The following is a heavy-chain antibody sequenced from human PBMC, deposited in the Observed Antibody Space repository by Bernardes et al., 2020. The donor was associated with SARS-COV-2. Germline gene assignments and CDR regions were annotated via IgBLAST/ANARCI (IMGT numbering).Heavy chain of an antibody. V-gene: IGHV3-74*01. CDR1: GFTFSSYW. J-gene: IGHJ5*02. CDR3: ASASRAEGWFDP. Sequence: GGSLRLSCAASGFTFSSYWMDWVRQVPGKGLLWVSRINTDGTNTGYADSVKGRFTISRDNAKNTLYLQMNSLRVEDTAVYYCASASRAEGWFDPWGQGTLVTVSS. D-gene: IGHD6-25*01. CDR2: INTDGTNT.